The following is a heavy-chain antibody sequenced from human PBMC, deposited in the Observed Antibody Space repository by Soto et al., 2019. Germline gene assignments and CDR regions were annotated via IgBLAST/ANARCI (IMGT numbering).Heavy chain of an antibody. D-gene: IGHD2-2*01. CDR1: GFTFSSYE. CDR3: ARAPYCSSTSCYDAFDI. CDR2: ISSSGSTI. J-gene: IGHJ3*02. Sequence: GGSLRLSCAASGFTFSSYEMNWVRQAPGKGLEWVSYISSSGSTIYYADSVKGRFTISRDNAKNSLYLQMNSLRAEDTAVYYCARAPYCSSTSCYDAFDIWGQGTMVTVSS. V-gene: IGHV3-48*03.